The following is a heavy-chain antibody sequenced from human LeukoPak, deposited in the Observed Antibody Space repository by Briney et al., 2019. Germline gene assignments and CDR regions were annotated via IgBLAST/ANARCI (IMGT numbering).Heavy chain of an antibody. Sequence: PSETLSLTCAVYGVSFSGYYWSWLRQPPGKGLEWVGEMNHSGSNNYNPSLKSRVTISVDTYKNQFSLKVSSVTAADTAVYYCAREKNGNEPFDYWGQGTLVTVSS. CDR2: MNHSGSN. CDR1: GVSFSGYY. CDR3: AREKNGNEPFDY. J-gene: IGHJ4*02. V-gene: IGHV4-34*01. D-gene: IGHD4-23*01.